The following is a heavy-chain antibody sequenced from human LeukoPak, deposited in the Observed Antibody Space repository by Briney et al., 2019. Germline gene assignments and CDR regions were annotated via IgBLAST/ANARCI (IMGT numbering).Heavy chain of an antibody. D-gene: IGHD2-2*01. CDR1: EFTFSSHS. CDR3: ARSLKVSAALDVFDI. V-gene: IGHV3-21*01. CDR2: ISRRGGSI. J-gene: IGHJ3*02. Sequence: GGSLRLSCAASEFTFSSHSMNWVRQAPGKGLEWVSSISRRGGSIYYADSLKGRFTISRDNAKNSLYLQMNSLRAEDTAVYFCARSLKVSAALDVFDIWGQGTMVTVSS.